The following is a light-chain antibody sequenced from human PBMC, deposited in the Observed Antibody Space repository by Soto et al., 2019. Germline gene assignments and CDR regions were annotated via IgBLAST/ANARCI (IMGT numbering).Light chain of an antibody. V-gene: IGLV2-8*01. CDR2: EVV. J-gene: IGLJ1*01. Sequence: QSVLTQHPSASGSPGQSVTISCTGTKNDIGVYDFVSWYQHHPGKARRLIIYEVVQRPSGVPDRFSGSKSGNTASLTVSGLQAADEADYFCKSYAGSNTYVFGSGTKVTVL. CDR1: KNDIGVYDF. CDR3: KSYAGSNTYV.